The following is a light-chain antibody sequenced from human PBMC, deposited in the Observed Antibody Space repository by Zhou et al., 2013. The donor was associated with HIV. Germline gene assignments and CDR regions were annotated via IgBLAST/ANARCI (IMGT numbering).Light chain of an antibody. Sequence: DIQLTQSPSSLSASVGDSVTITCRASQYISTWLAWYQQKPGKAPKLLIYKASNLQRGVPSRFSGSESGTEFTLTISSLQPEDFATYFCQQTYITPWTFGQGTKVEIK. CDR3: QQTYITPWT. J-gene: IGKJ1*01. V-gene: IGKV1-5*03. CDR1: QYISTW. CDR2: KAS.